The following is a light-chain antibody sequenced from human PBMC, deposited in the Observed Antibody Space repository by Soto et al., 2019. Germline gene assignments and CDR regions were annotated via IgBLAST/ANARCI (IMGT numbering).Light chain of an antibody. CDR3: GSITRSSTSV. J-gene: IGLJ1*01. Sequence: QAALSQPSSVSGSPGQSITISCTGTSSDVGGFEYVSWYQHQPGKAPKLIIYDVTKRPSGVSNRFSGSKSGNTASLTISGIQAEDEGDYYCGSITRSSTSVFGPGTTLPVL. CDR2: DVT. CDR1: SSDVGGFEY. V-gene: IGLV2-14*01.